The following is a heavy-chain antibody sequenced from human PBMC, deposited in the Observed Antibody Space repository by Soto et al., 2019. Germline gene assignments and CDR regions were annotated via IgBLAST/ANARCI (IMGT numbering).Heavy chain of an antibody. J-gene: IGHJ6*02. Sequence: GGSLRLSCAASGFTFSSYGMHWVRQAPGKXLEWVAVISYDGSNKYYADSVKGRFTISRDSSKNTLYLQMNSLRAEDTAVYYCAKDLRYYGSGSYYYYYYGMDVWGQGTTVTVSS. D-gene: IGHD3-10*01. CDR2: ISYDGSNK. CDR1: GFTFSSYG. V-gene: IGHV3-30*18. CDR3: AKDLRYYGSGSYYYYYYGMDV.